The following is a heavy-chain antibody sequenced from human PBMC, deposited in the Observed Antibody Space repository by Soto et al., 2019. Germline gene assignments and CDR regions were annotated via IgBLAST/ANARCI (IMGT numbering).Heavy chain of an antibody. CDR3: TRDLTPLVGARGYYYYYYGMDV. J-gene: IGHJ6*02. D-gene: IGHD1-26*01. CDR1: GFTFGDYA. V-gene: IGHV3-49*04. CDR2: IRSKAYGGTT. Sequence: SLRLSCTASGFTFGDYAMSWVRQAPGKGLEWVGFIRSKAYGGTTEYAASVKGRFTISRDDSKSIAYLQMNSLKTEDTAVYYCTRDLTPLVGARGYYYYYYGMDVWGQGTTVTVSS.